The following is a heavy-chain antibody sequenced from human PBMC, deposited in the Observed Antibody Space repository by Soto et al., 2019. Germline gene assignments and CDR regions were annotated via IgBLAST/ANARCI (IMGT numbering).Heavy chain of an antibody. V-gene: IGHV3-53*01. J-gene: IGHJ6*02. CDR1: GFTVSSNY. Sequence: EVQLVESGGGWIQPGGSLRLSCAASGFTVSSNYMSWVRQAPGKGLEWVSVIYSGGSTYYADSVKGRFTISRDNSKNTLYLQMNSLRAEDTAVYYCARDRVGGYSYGFLYYYGMDVWGQGTTVTVSS. CDR3: ARDRVGGYSYGFLYYYGMDV. D-gene: IGHD5-18*01. CDR2: IYSGGST.